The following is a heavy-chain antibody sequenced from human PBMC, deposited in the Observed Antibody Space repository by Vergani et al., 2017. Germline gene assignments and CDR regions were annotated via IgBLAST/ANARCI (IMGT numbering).Heavy chain of an antibody. D-gene: IGHD1-26*01. CDR3: AKPMVAWELPYYFDY. Sequence: EVQLLESGGGLVQPGGSLRLSCAASGFTFSSYAMSWVRQAPGKGLEWGSAISGSGGSTYYADSVKGRFTISRDNPKNTLYLQMNSLRAEDTAVYYCAKPMVAWELPYYFDYWGQGTLVTVSS. V-gene: IGHV3-23*01. J-gene: IGHJ4*02. CDR1: GFTFSSYA. CDR2: ISGSGGST.